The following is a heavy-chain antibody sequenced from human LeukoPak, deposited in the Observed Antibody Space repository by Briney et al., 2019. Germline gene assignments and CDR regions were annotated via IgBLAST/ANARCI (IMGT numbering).Heavy chain of an antibody. V-gene: IGHV3-7*03. Sequence: GGSLRLSCAASGFTLSNHWMTWVRQVPGRGPEWVANVNRDGSETYYLDSVKGRFTISKDNAKNSLYLQMNSLRAEDTALYHCARGLLATINYFDHWGQGTLVTVSS. J-gene: IGHJ4*02. CDR3: ARGLLATINYFDH. CDR2: VNRDGSET. D-gene: IGHD5-24*01. CDR1: GFTLSNHW.